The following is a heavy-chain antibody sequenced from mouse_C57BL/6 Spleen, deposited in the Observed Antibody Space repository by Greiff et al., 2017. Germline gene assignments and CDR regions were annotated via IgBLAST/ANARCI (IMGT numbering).Heavy chain of an antibody. V-gene: IGHV2-6-1*01. Sequence: VKLVESGPGLVAPSQSLSITCTVSGFSLTSYGVHWVRQPPGQGLEWLVVIWSDGSTTYNSALKSRLSISKNNSKSQVFLKMNSLQTDDTAMYYCARHDYGYDGGAWFAYWGQGTLVTVSA. J-gene: IGHJ3*01. CDR2: IWSDGST. CDR1: GFSLTSYG. CDR3: ARHDYGYDGGAWFAY. D-gene: IGHD2-2*01.